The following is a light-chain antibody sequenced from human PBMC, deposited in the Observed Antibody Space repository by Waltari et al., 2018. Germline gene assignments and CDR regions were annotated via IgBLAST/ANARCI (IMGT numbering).Light chain of an antibody. CDR1: SGHSDYA. CDR3: QTGGFGIWV. Sequence: QLMLTQSPSASASLGASVKLTCTLNSGHSDYAIAWHQQQPEKGPRYLMKVNSDGSYIQGDGIPDRFSGSSSGAERYLTISSLQSEDEADYYCQTGGFGIWVFGGGTKLTVL. CDR2: VNSDGSY. V-gene: IGLV4-69*01. J-gene: IGLJ3*02.